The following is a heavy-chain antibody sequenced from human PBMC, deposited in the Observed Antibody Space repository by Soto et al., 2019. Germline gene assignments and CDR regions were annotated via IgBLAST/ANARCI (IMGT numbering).Heavy chain of an antibody. Sequence: GGLLRLSSAAFEGKSGNLAMSWVLKDPGKGLEWVSAISGSGGSTYYADSVKGRFTISRDNSKNTLYLQMNSLRAEDTAVYYCAKSYSGSRRDFDYWGQRTLVTVSS. CDR2: ISGSGGST. J-gene: IGHJ4*02. V-gene: IGHV3-23*01. CDR1: EGKSGNLA. D-gene: IGHD5-12*01. CDR3: AKSYSGSRRDFDY.